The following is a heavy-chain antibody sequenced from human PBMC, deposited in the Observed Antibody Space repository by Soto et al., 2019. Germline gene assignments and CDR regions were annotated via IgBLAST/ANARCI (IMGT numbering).Heavy chain of an antibody. CDR3: ARGESASWNDVGAFDI. V-gene: IGHV4-61*08. Sequence: SETLSLTCTVSGDSINSGDYYWSWIRQPPGKGLEWIGYIYYSGSANYNPSLKSRVTISVDTSKNQFSLKLSSVTAADTAVYYCARGESASWNDVGAFDIWGQGILVTVSS. CDR2: IYYSGSA. CDR1: GDSINSGDYY. J-gene: IGHJ4*02. D-gene: IGHD1-1*01.